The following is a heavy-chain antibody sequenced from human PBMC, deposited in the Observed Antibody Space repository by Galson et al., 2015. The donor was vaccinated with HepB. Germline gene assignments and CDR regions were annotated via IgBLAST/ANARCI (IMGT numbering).Heavy chain of an antibody. D-gene: IGHD3-10*01. V-gene: IGHV1-69*06. CDR3: ARVVYGAGSNVYYFSDMGV. J-gene: IGHJ6*02. CDR1: GGTFSSYA. Sequence: SVKVSCKASGGTFSSYAISWVRQAPGQGLEWMGGIIPIFGTANYAQKFQGRVTITADKSTSTAYMELSSLRSEDTAVYYCARVVYGAGSNVYYFSDMGVWGQGTT. CDR2: IIPIFGTA.